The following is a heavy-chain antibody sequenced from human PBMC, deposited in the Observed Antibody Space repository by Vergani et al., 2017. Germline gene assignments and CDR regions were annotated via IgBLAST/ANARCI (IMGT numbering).Heavy chain of an antibody. V-gene: IGHV3-23*04. CDR2: IRGTGGVS. J-gene: IGHJ4*01. CDR1: GFTFRSYA. Sequence: EVQLVESGGGLVQPGGSLRLSCAASGFTFRSYAMTWFRQVPGKGLEWISGIRGTGGVSYYADFVKGRFTISKDNSRNTLYLQMDSLRPDDTAFYYCARSIDYSPSSAIDFWGQGALVTVSS. D-gene: IGHD4-11*01. CDR3: ARSIDYSPSSAIDF.